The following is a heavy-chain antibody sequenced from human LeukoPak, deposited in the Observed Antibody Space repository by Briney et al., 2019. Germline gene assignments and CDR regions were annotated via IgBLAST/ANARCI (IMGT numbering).Heavy chain of an antibody. V-gene: IGHV1-18*01. CDR1: GYTFTSYG. CDR3: ARPKPKGITMVRGGNWFDP. J-gene: IGHJ5*02. Sequence: ASVKVSCKASGYTFTSYGISWVRQAPGQGLEWMVWISAYNGNTNYAQKLQGRVTMTTDTSTSTAYMELRSLRSDDTAVYYCARPKPKGITMVRGGNWFDPWGQGTLVTVSS. CDR2: ISAYNGNT. D-gene: IGHD3-10*01.